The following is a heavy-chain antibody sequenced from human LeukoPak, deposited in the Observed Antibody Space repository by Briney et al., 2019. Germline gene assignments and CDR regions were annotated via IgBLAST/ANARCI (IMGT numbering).Heavy chain of an antibody. Sequence: GGSLRLSCAVSGFTFSGFWMSWSRQAPGKGLEWVASINSDGSEGYYADVVKGRFTTSRDNAKNSLYLQINSLRAEDTAVYYCARSSYSSSSSVWGQGTMVTVSS. J-gene: IGHJ3*01. V-gene: IGHV3-7*03. CDR1: GFTFSGFW. D-gene: IGHD6-6*01. CDR2: INSDGSEG. CDR3: ARSSYSSSSSV.